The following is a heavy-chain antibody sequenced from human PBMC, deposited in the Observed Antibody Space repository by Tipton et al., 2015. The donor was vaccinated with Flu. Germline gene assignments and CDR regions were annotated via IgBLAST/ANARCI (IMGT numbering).Heavy chain of an antibody. Sequence: GLVKPSETLSLTCAVSGYSISSGSYWAWIRQPPGKGLEWIGSIYHSGGASYNPSLNSRVTMSVDTSKNQFSLNVGSVTAADTAMYFCARAESSVWAGYYFGLDVWGQGTTVTVSS. V-gene: IGHV4-38-2*01. J-gene: IGHJ6*02. CDR1: GYSISSGSY. D-gene: IGHD6-19*01. CDR3: ARAESSVWAGYYFGLDV. CDR2: IYHSGGA.